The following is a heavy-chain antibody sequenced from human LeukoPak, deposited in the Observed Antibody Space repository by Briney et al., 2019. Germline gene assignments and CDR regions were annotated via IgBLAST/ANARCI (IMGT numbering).Heavy chain of an antibody. CDR1: GYSISSGYY. J-gene: IGHJ5*02. Sequence: SETLSLTCTVSGYSISSGYYWGWIRQPPGKGLEWIGSIYHSGSTYYNPSLKSRVTISVDTSKNQFSLKLSSVTAADTAVYYCARAIIAARPENWFDPWGQGTLVTVSS. CDR3: ARAIIAARPENWFDP. V-gene: IGHV4-38-2*02. CDR2: IYHSGST. D-gene: IGHD6-6*01.